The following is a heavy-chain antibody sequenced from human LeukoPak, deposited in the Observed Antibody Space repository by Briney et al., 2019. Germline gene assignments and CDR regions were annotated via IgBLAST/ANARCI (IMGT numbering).Heavy chain of an antibody. D-gene: IGHD3-22*01. Sequence: PGGSLRLSCAASGFTFSSYEMNWVRQAPGKGLEWVSYISSSGNTIYYTDSVKGRFTISRDNAKNSLYLQMNSLRAEDTAIYYCARDSDNSGYLDYWGQGTLVTVSS. CDR3: ARDSDNSGYLDY. CDR2: ISSSGNTI. J-gene: IGHJ4*02. CDR1: GFTFSSYE. V-gene: IGHV3-48*03.